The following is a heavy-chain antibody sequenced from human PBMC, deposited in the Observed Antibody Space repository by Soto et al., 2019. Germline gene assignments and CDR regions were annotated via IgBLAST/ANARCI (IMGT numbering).Heavy chain of an antibody. J-gene: IGHJ4*02. D-gene: IGHD6-19*01. V-gene: IGHV3-48*02. CDR3: ARGAVTGTSLFDY. CDR2: INKNGFTI. Sequence: FLRLSCAVSGFTLTTYSMNCVRQAPGKGLEWISFINKNGFTIYYADSVKGRFTISRDYAKNSLYLQMDSLRHEDTAVYYCARGAVTGTSLFDYWGLGTLVTVS. CDR1: GFTLTTYS.